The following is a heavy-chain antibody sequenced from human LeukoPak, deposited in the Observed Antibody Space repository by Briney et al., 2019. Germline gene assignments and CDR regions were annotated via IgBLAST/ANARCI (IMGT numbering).Heavy chain of an antibody. CDR2: IQYDGSNK. J-gene: IGHJ6*03. CDR1: GFTFSSYG. Sequence: GGSLRLSCAASGFTFSSYGMHWVRQAPGKGLEWVAFIQYDGSNKYYADSVKGRFTISRDSSKNTLFLQMNSLRGEDTAVYYCAKGPYYYMDVWGEGTTVTVS. V-gene: IGHV3-30*02. CDR3: AKGPYYYMDV.